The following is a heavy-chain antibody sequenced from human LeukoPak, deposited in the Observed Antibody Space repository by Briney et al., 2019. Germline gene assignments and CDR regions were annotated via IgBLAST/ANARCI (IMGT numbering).Heavy chain of an antibody. V-gene: IGHV3-23*01. CDR3: AKLQAGLLWFGELKNWFDP. J-gene: IGHJ5*02. Sequence: GGSLRLSCAASGFTFSSYWMSWVRQAPGKGLEWVSAISGSGGSTYYADSVKGRFTISRDNSKNTLYLQMNSLRAEDTAVYYCAKLQAGLLWFGELKNWFDPWGQGTLVTVSS. D-gene: IGHD3-10*01. CDR1: GFTFSSYW. CDR2: ISGSGGST.